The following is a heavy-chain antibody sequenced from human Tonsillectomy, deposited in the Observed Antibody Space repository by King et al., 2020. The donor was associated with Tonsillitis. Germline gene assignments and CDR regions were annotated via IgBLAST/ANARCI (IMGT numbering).Heavy chain of an antibody. Sequence: VQLVESGGGLVQPGGSLRLSCAASGFTFSTYWMSWVRQAPGKGLEWVANIKQDGSEKYYVGSVRGRFTISRDNAKNSLYLQLNSLRAEDTAVYYCARGGVEVPFGCWGQGTLVTVSS. V-gene: IGHV3-7*03. D-gene: IGHD3-10*01. J-gene: IGHJ4*02. CDR3: ARGGVEVPFGC. CDR2: IKQDGSEK. CDR1: GFTFSTYW.